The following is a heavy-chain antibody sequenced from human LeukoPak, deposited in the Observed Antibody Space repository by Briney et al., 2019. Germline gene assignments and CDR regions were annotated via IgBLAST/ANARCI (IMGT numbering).Heavy chain of an antibody. J-gene: IGHJ4*02. Sequence: SETLSLTCTVSGGSISSGSYYWSWIRQPAGKGLEWIGRIYASGSTNYNPSLKRRVTISVDTSKNQFSLKLSSVTAADTAGYYCARDEEDGYNSGIDYWGQGTLVTVSS. CDR3: ARDEEDGYNSGIDY. CDR2: IYASGST. V-gene: IGHV4-61*02. CDR1: GGSISSGSYY. D-gene: IGHD5-24*01.